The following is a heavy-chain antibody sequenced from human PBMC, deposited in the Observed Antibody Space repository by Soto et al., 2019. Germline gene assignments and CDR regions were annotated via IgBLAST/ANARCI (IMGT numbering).Heavy chain of an antibody. V-gene: IGHV4-39*01. CDR1: GGSISSSSYY. CDR2: IYYSGST. CDR3: ARKADWGSVY. D-gene: IGHD7-27*01. Sequence: SETLSLTCTVSGGSISSSSYYWGWIRQPPGKGLEWIGSIYYSGSTYYNPSLKSRVTISVDTSKNQFSLRLSSVTAADTAVYYCARKADWGSVYWGQGTLVTVSS. J-gene: IGHJ4*02.